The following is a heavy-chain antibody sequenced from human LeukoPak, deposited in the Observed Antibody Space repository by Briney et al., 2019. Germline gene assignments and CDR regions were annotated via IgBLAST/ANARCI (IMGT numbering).Heavy chain of an antibody. D-gene: IGHD6-6*01. CDR1: GVSISSGSYY. J-gene: IGHJ5*02. Sequence: SQTLSLTCTVSGVSISSGSYYWSWIRQPAGKGLEWIGRIYSSGSTNYNPSLKSRVTISVDTSKNQFSLKLTSVTAADTAVYYCARDRIAARPRLDPWGQGTLVTVSS. CDR2: IYSSGST. V-gene: IGHV4-61*02. CDR3: ARDRIAARPRLDP.